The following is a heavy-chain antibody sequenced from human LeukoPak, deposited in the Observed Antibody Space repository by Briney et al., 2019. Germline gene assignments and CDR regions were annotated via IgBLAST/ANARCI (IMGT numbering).Heavy chain of an antibody. CDR2: ISGGADTT. J-gene: IGHJ4*02. CDR1: GFTFSSYG. V-gene: IGHV3-23*01. Sequence: GGTLRLSCAASGFTFSSYGMRWVRQAPGKGLEWVSAISGGADTTYYADSVKGRFTISRDNSKNTLYLQMNSLRAGDTAVYYCVGTEDSSGYYYWGQGTLVTVSS. D-gene: IGHD3-22*01. CDR3: VGTEDSSGYYY.